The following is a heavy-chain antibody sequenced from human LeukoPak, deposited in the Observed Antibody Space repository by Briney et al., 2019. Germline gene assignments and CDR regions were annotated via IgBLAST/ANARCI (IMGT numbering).Heavy chain of an antibody. J-gene: IGHJ4*02. CDR1: GFSLSTSGMC. D-gene: IGHD3-10*01. V-gene: IGHV2-70*11. Sequence: SGPTLVNPTQTLTLTCTFSGFSLSTSGMCVSWIRQPPGKALEWLARTDWDDDKYYSTSLKTRLTISKDTSKNQVVLTMTNMDPVDTATYYCARIKDVRFYYGSGTQISFDYWGQGTLVTVSS. CDR2: TDWDDDK. CDR3: ARIKDVRFYYGSGTQISFDY.